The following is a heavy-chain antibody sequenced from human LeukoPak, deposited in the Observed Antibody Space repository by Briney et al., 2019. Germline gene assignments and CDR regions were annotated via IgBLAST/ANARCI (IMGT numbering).Heavy chain of an antibody. Sequence: GGSLRLSCAVSGFTVSNNYMSWVRQAPGKGLEWVSIIYSGGNTYYADSVRGRFTISRDNSKNTLYLQMNSVRVEDTAVYHCARRGDGYGSPFDYWDQGTLVTVSS. D-gene: IGHD5-18*01. J-gene: IGHJ4*02. CDR2: IYSGGNT. V-gene: IGHV3-53*01. CDR1: GFTVSNNY. CDR3: ARRGDGYGSPFDY.